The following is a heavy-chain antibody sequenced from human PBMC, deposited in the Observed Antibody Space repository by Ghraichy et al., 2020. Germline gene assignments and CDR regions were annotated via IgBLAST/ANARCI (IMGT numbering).Heavy chain of an antibody. J-gene: IGHJ4*02. CDR2: INHSGST. D-gene: IGHD1-26*01. V-gene: IGHV4-34*01. CDR3: ARGRLRGGSYALDY. Sequence: SETLSLTCAVYGGSFSGYYWSWICQPPGKGLEWIGEINHSGSTNYNPSLKSRVTISVDTAKNQFSLTLSSVTAADTAVYYCARGRLRGGSYALDYWGQETLVTVSS. CDR1: GGSFSGYY.